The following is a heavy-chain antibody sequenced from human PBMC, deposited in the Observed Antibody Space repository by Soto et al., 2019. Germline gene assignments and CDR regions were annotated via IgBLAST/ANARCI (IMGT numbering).Heavy chain of an antibody. CDR2: IKQDGSEK. J-gene: IGHJ6*03. V-gene: IGHV3-7*01. CDR1: GFTFSSYW. D-gene: IGHD6-6*01. Sequence: GGSLRLSCAASGFTFSSYWMSWVRQAPGKGLEWVANIKQDGSEKYYVDSVKGRFTISRDNAKNSLYLQMNSLRAEDTAVYYCARDGSSPPYYYYYYMDVWGKGTTVTVSS. CDR3: ARDGSSPPYYYYYYMDV.